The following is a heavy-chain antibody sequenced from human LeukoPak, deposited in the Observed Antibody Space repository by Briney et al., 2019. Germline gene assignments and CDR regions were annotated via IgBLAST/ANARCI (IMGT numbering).Heavy chain of an antibody. Sequence: GGSLRLSCAASGFTFSSYAMTWVRQAPGKGLEWVSVIGSSGGTTYYADSVKGRFTISRDNSKNTLYLQMNSLRAEDTVVYYCAKDWRRVAAAGTPFDYWGQGTLVTVSS. D-gene: IGHD6-13*01. CDR2: IGSSGGTT. V-gene: IGHV3-23*01. J-gene: IGHJ4*02. CDR3: AKDWRRVAAAGTPFDY. CDR1: GFTFSSYA.